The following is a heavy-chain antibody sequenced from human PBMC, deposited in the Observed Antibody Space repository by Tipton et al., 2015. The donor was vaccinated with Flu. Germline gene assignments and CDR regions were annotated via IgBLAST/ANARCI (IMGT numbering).Heavy chain of an antibody. Sequence: SLRLSCVASGFTFSSYWMTWVRQAPGKGLEWVANIKEDGSDKYYVDSVKGRFTISRDNAKNSLYLQMNSLRAEDTAVYYCARDRYYYDSDGYYYYNLWGQGTLVTVSS. J-gene: IGHJ4*02. V-gene: IGHV3-7*01. CDR2: IKEDGSDK. CDR1: GFTFSSYW. CDR3: ARDRYYYDSDGYYYYNL. D-gene: IGHD3-22*01.